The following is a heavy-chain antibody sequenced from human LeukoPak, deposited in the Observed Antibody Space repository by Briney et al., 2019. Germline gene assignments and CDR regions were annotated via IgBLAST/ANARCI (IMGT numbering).Heavy chain of an antibody. Sequence: AASVKVSCKASGGTSSSYAISWVRQAPGQGLEWMGGIIPIFGTANYAQKFQGRVTITADESTSTAYMELSSLRSEDTAVYYCARLPDTRTYDFWSGYYAGAYYYYMDVWGKGTTVTVSS. J-gene: IGHJ6*03. CDR2: IIPIFGTA. V-gene: IGHV1-69*01. D-gene: IGHD3-3*01. CDR1: GGTSSSYA. CDR3: ARLPDTRTYDFWSGYYAGAYYYYMDV.